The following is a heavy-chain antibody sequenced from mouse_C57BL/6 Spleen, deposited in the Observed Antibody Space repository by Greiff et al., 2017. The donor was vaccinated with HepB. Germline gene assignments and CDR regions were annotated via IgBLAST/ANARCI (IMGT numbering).Heavy chain of an antibody. D-gene: IGHD1-1*01. Sequence: EVMLVESGGGLVKPGGSLKLSCAASGFTFSDYGMHWVRQAPEKGLEWVAYISSGSSTIYYADTVKGRFTISRDNAKNTLFLQMTSLRSEDTAMYYCARRRAVPHLIFDYWGQGTTLTVSS. CDR2: ISSGSSTI. J-gene: IGHJ2*01. V-gene: IGHV5-17*01. CDR3: ARRRAVPHLIFDY. CDR1: GFTFSDYG.